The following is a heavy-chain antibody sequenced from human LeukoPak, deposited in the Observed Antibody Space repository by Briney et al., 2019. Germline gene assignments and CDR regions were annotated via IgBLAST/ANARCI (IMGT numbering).Heavy chain of an antibody. CDR3: ARGLSMLPTRGYYGPQYGMDV. Sequence: PSETLSLTCAVYGGSFSGYYWSWIRQPPGKGLEWIGEINHSGSTNYNPSLKSRVTISVDTSKNQFSLKLSSVTAADTAVYYCARGLSMLPTRGYYGPQYGMDVWGQGTTVTVSS. CDR1: GGSFSGYY. D-gene: IGHD2/OR15-2a*01. J-gene: IGHJ6*02. V-gene: IGHV4-34*01. CDR2: INHSGST.